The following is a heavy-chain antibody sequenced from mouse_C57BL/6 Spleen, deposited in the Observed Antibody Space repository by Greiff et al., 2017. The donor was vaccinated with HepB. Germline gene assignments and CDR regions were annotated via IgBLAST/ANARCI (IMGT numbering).Heavy chain of an antibody. CDR2: IDPENGDT. CDR1: GFNIKDDY. CDR3: TTGGATRGFAY. Sequence: EVQLQQSGAELVRPGASVKLSCTASGFNIKDDYMHWVKQRPEQGLEWIGWIDPENGDTEYASKFQGKATITADTSSNTAYLQRSSLTSEDTAVYYCTTGGATRGFAYWGQGTLVTVSA. D-gene: IGHD3-1*01. V-gene: IGHV14-4*01. J-gene: IGHJ3*01.